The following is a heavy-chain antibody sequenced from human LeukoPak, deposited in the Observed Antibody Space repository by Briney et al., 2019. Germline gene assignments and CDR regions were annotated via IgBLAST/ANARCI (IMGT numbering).Heavy chain of an antibody. CDR1: GFTFDDYV. Sequence: GGSLRLSCAASGFTFDDYVMHWVRQAPGKGLEWVSLISGDGGSTYYADSVKGRFTISRDNSKNSLYLQMNSLRTEGTALYYCVKVWQPGRSYAFDIWGQGTMVTVPS. CDR3: VKVWQPGRSYAFDI. J-gene: IGHJ3*02. CDR2: ISGDGGST. V-gene: IGHV3-43*02. D-gene: IGHD1-26*01.